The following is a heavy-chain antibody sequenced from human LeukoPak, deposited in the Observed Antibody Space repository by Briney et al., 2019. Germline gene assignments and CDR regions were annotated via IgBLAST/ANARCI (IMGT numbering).Heavy chain of an antibody. V-gene: IGHV3-33*01. CDR1: GFTFSSYG. CDR3: ASADLGGSYGSGGFDY. J-gene: IGHJ4*02. D-gene: IGHD1-26*01. Sequence: GGSLRLSCAASGFTFSSYGMHWVRQAPGKGLEWVAVIWYDGSSKYYADSVKGRFTISRDNAKNSLYLQMNSLRAEDTAVYYCASADLGGSYGSGGFDYWGQGTLVTVSS. CDR2: IWYDGSSK.